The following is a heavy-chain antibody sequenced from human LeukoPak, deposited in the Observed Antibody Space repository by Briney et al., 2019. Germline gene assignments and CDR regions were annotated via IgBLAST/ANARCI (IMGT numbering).Heavy chain of an antibody. Sequence: SVKVSCKASGGTFSSYDISWVRQAPGQGLEWMGGITPMFGTAKYAQKFQGRVTITAVESMSTAYMELSNLRSEDTAVYYCARGWLAESTVVTPYNYWGQGTLVTVSS. V-gene: IGHV1-69*13. CDR3: ARGWLAESTVVTPYNY. CDR2: ITPMFGTA. D-gene: IGHD4-23*01. J-gene: IGHJ4*02. CDR1: GGTFSSYD.